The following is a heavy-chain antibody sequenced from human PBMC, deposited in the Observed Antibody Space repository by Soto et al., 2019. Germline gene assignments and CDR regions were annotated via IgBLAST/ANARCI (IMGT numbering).Heavy chain of an antibody. CDR1: GGFISNNY. Sequence: SETLSLTCTVSGGFISNNYWSWIRQPTGKGLEWIAYMFYSGNINYNPSLRGRVTMSVDTSKNQFSLRLSSVTAADTAVYYCARADPDCTGGSCYGMDVWGQGTTVTVSS. CDR2: MFYSGNI. J-gene: IGHJ6*02. CDR3: ARADPDCTGGSCYGMDV. D-gene: IGHD2-8*02. V-gene: IGHV4-59*01.